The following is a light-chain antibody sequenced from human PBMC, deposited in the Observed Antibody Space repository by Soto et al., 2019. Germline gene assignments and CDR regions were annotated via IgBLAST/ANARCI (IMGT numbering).Light chain of an antibody. Sequence: DIQMTQSPSFVPASVGDTVSITCRASRVIGDWLAWYQHKPGKVPKLLIYGASTLQSGVPSRFSASGVGTDFTLTISTLQPEDFATYSCQQANNFPLTFGGGTKVDIK. J-gene: IGKJ4*01. CDR2: GAS. CDR1: RVIGDW. V-gene: IGKV1-12*01. CDR3: QQANNFPLT.